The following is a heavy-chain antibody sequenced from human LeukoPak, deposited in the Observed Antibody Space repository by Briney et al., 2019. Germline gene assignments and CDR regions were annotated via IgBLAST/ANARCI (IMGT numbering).Heavy chain of an antibody. Sequence: GGSLRLSCAASRFIFSSSAMSWVRQAPGKGLEWVAAIRGSGERTYYTDSVRGRFTISRDNCKNTLSLQMNSLRAEDTAVYYWGKAGVDGYTNYGYYWGQGARVTVSS. D-gene: IGHD5-24*01. CDR2: IRGSGERT. V-gene: IGHV3-23*01. J-gene: IGHJ4*02. CDR1: RFIFSSSA. CDR3: GKAGVDGYTNYGYY.